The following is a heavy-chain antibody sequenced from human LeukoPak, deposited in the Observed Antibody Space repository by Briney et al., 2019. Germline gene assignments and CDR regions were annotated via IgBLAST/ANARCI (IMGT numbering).Heavy chain of an antibody. CDR2: IYYSGST. J-gene: IGHJ6*04. V-gene: IGHV4-30-4*01. CDR1: GGSISSGDYY. Sequence: SQTLSLTCTVSGGSISSGDYYWSWIRQPPGKGLEWIRYIYYSGSTYYNPSLKSRVTISVDTSKNQFSLKLSSVTAADTAVYYCARGITMVRGVTQIYYYGMDVWGKGTTVTVSS. D-gene: IGHD3-10*01. CDR3: ARGITMVRGVTQIYYYGMDV.